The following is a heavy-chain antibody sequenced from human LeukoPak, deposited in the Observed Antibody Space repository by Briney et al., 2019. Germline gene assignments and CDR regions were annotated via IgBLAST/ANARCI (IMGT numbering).Heavy chain of an antibody. D-gene: IGHD6-6*01. J-gene: IGHJ5*02. CDR2: INPSGGST. CDR1: GYTFTSYY. V-gene: IGHV1-46*01. CDR3: ARDMGPYSSSLGWFDP. Sequence: ASVKVSCKASGYTFTSYYMHWVRQAPGQGLEWMGIINPSGGSTSYAQKFQGRVTMTRDTSTSTVYKELSSLRSEDTAVYYCARDMGPYSSSLGWFDPWGQGTLVTVSS.